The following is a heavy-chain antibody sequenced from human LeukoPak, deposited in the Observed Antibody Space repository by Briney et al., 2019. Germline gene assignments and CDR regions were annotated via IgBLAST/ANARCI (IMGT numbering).Heavy chain of an antibody. V-gene: IGHV1-69*13. CDR3: ATRRRYCSSTSCSPYYYYGMDV. Sequence: RGSVKVSCEASGVTFSSYAISWVRQAPGQGLEWMVGIIPIVGTANYAEKFQGRVTITADESMSTAYMEPSSLSSEDTAVYYCATRRRYCSSTSCSPYYYYGMDVWGQGTTVTVS. CDR2: IIPIVGTA. J-gene: IGHJ6*02. CDR1: GVTFSSYA. D-gene: IGHD2-2*01.